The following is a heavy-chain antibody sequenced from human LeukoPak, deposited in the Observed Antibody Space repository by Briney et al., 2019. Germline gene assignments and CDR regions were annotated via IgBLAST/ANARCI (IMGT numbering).Heavy chain of an antibody. J-gene: IGHJ4*02. Sequence: ASVKVSCKASGYTFTSYGITWVRQALGQGLEWMGWISAYDGNTNYAQKLQGRVTMTTDASTSTSYMELRSLRSDDTAVYYCVRDAYGSGKGYFNYWGQGTLVTVSS. V-gene: IGHV1-18*01. CDR3: VRDAYGSGKGYFNY. CDR2: ISAYDGNT. D-gene: IGHD3-10*01. CDR1: GYTFTSYG.